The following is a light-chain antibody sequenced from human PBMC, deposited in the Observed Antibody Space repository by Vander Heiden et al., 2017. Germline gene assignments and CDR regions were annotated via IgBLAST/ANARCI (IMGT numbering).Light chain of an antibody. CDR1: LTALSGSNNKNY. Sequence: DIVMTHSPDSPVVSLRQSATIHCQSSLTALSGSNNKNYLAWYQQRPGQPPKLLIYWASTRESGVPDRFSGSGSGTDFTLTISSLQAEDMAVYYCQQYYNTPVTFGGGTKVEVK. J-gene: IGKJ4*01. CDR3: QQYYNTPVT. V-gene: IGKV4-1*01. CDR2: WAS.